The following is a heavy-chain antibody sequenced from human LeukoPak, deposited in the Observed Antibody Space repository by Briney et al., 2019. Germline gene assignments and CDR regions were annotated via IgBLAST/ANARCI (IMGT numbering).Heavy chain of an antibody. CDR3: AKVGDYDTYACDI. V-gene: IGHV3-30*18. CDR2: ISYDGSNK. J-gene: IGHJ3*02. Sequence: GGSLRLSCAASGFTFSSYGMHWVRQAPGKGLEWVAVISYDGSNKYYAHSVKGRFTISRDNSKNTLYLQMNSLRAEDTVVYYCAKVGDYDTYACDIWGQGTMVTVSS. CDR1: GFTFSSYG. D-gene: IGHD3-9*01.